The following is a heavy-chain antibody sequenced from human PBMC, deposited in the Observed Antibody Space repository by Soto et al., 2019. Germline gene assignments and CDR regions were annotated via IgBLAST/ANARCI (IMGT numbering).Heavy chain of an antibody. D-gene: IGHD2-15*01. CDR1: GCSISIGDYY. Sequence: SDTLSLTCTVSGCSISIGDYYWSWIRQPPGKGLEWIGYIYYSGSTYYNPSLKSRVTISVDTSKNQFSLKLSSVTAADTAVYYCARELLNCSGGSCYSGRFDPWGQGTLVTVSS. CDR3: ARELLNCSGGSCYSGRFDP. V-gene: IGHV4-30-4*02. J-gene: IGHJ5*02. CDR2: IYYSGST.